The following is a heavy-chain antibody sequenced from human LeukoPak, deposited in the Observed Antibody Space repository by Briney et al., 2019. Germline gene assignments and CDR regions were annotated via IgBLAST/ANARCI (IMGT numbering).Heavy chain of an antibody. V-gene: IGHV3-48*01. Sequence: GGSLRLSCAASGFTFSSYSMNWVRQAPGKGLEWVSYISSSSSTIYYADSVKGRFTISRDNTKNSLYLQMNSLRAEDTAVYYCAKRDYYDSSGFSPLFQHWGQGTLVTVSS. CDR3: AKRDYYDSSGFSPLFQH. D-gene: IGHD3-22*01. CDR2: ISSSSSTI. CDR1: GFTFSSYS. J-gene: IGHJ1*01.